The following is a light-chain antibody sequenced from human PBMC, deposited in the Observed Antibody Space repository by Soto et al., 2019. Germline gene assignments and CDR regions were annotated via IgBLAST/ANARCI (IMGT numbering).Light chain of an antibody. Sequence: EIVMTQSPATLSVSPGERATLSCRASQSVSSNLACYQQKPGQAPRLLIYRASTRATGIPARFSGSGSGTEFTLTISSLQSEDFAVYYCQQYNNRPRYTFGQGTKLEIK. CDR2: RAS. J-gene: IGKJ2*01. CDR3: QQYNNRPRYT. V-gene: IGKV3-15*01. CDR1: QSVSSN.